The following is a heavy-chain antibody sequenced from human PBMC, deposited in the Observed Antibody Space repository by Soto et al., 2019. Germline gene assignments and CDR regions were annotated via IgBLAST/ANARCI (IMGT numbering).Heavy chain of an antibody. V-gene: IGHV1-8*01. D-gene: IGHD6-6*01. CDR2: MNPNSGNT. CDR1: GYTFTSYD. Sequence: GASVKVSCKASGYTFTSYDINWVRQATGQGLEWMGWMNPNSGNTGYAQKFQGRVTMTRNTSISTAYMELSSLRSEDTAVYYCARGRSIAARKKGYYFDYWGQGTLVTVSS. J-gene: IGHJ4*02. CDR3: ARGRSIAARKKGYYFDY.